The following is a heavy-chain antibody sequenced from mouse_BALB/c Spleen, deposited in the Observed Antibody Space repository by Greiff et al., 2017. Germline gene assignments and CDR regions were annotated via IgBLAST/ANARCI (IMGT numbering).Heavy chain of an antibody. D-gene: IGHD4-1*02. Sequence: VQLKESGAELVKPGASVKLSCTASGFNIKDTYMHWVKQRPEQGLEWIGRINPANGNTKYDPKFQGKATITADTSSNTAYLQLSSLTSEDTAVYYCAPTSWFAYWGQGTLVTVSA. J-gene: IGHJ3*01. CDR1: GFNIKDTY. CDR3: APTSWFAY. V-gene: IGHV14-3*02. CDR2: INPANGNT.